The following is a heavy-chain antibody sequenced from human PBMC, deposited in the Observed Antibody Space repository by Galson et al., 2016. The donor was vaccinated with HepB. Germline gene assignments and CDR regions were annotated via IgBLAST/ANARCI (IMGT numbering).Heavy chain of an antibody. J-gene: IGHJ4*02. CDR1: GFTFSSYT. CDR2: ISGSGNSI. CDR3: ARSILSGTPLNDY. V-gene: IGHV3-21*06. Sequence: SVRLSCAASGFTFSSYTMSWVRQAPGKGLEWVSSISGSGNSIYNADLVKGRFTISRDNAKNSLYLQMSSLRAWDTAMYYCARSILSGTPLNDYWGQGILVTVSS. D-gene: IGHD3-9*01.